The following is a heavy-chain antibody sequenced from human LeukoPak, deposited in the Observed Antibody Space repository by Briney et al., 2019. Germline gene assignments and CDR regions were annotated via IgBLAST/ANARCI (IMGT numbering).Heavy chain of an antibody. V-gene: IGHV4-61*01. Sequence: PSETLSLTCTVSGGSISSSSYYWSWIRQPPGKGLEWIGYIYYSGSTNYNPSLKSRVTISVDTSKNQFSLKLSSVTAADTAVYYCARAVPEVRGVMFGDWVNYYYYMDVWGKGTTVTISS. D-gene: IGHD3-10*01. CDR2: IYYSGST. J-gene: IGHJ6*03. CDR1: GGSISSSSYY. CDR3: ARAVPEVRGVMFGDWVNYYYYMDV.